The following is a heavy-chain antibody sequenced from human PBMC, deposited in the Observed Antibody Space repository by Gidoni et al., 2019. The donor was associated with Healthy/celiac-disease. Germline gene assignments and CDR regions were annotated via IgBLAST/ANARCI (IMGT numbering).Heavy chain of an antibody. D-gene: IGHD6-13*01. Sequence: EVQLVESGGGLVQPGRSLRLSCAASGFTFDDYAMHWVRQAPGKGLEWVSGISWNSGSIGYADSVKGRFTIARDNAKNSLYLQMNSLRAEDTALYYCAKGSSRDAFDIWGQGTMVTVSS. CDR2: ISWNSGSI. J-gene: IGHJ3*02. CDR3: AKGSSRDAFDI. V-gene: IGHV3-9*01. CDR1: GFTFDDYA.